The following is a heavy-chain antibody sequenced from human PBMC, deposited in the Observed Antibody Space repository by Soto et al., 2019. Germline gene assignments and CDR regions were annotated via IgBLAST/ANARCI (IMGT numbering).Heavy chain of an antibody. CDR1: GFTFSSYG. D-gene: IGHD4-17*01. Sequence: GGSLRLSCAASGFTFSSYGMHWVRQAPGKGLEWVAVISYDGSNKYYADSVKGRFTISRDNSKNTLYLQMNSLRAEDTAVYYCARRGYGDYELYYFDYWGQGT. CDR2: ISYDGSNK. CDR3: ARRGYGDYELYYFDY. J-gene: IGHJ4*02. V-gene: IGHV3-30*03.